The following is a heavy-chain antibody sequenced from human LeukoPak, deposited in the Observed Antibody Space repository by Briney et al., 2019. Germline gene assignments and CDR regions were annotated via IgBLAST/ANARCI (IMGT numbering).Heavy chain of an antibody. CDR1: GASISSGCYY. V-gene: IGHV4-31*03. D-gene: IGHD4-11*01. J-gene: IGHJ4*02. CDR3: ASYSNYFDY. CDR2: IYYSGST. Sequence: PSETLSLACTVSGASISSGCYYWSWIRQHPGRGLEWIGYIYYSGSTYYNLSLKSRVTISVDTSKNQVSLKLSSVTAADTAVYYCASYSNYFDYWGQGTLVTVSS.